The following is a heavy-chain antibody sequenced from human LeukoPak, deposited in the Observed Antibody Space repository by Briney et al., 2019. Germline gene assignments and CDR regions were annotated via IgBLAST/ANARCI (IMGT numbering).Heavy chain of an antibody. D-gene: IGHD1-26*01. CDR2: VYYSGTT. J-gene: IGHJ6*03. Sequence: SETLSLTCSVSGGSISLSYYYWGWIRQPPGKALEWIGSVYYSGTTSYNPSLKSRVTISVDMSKNHFSLKLSSVTAADTAVYYCARGPRYSGSYRSPMDVWGKGTTVTISS. CDR1: GGSISLSYYY. CDR3: ARGPRYSGSYRSPMDV. V-gene: IGHV4-39*07.